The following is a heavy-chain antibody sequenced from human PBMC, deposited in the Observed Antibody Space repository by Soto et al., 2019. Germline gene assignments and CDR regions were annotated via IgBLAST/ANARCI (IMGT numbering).Heavy chain of an antibody. D-gene: IGHD3-22*01. CDR2: IYPGDSDI. CDR3: ARQAYHYDTNSFGY. CDR1: GYSFTTYW. V-gene: IGHV5-51*01. Sequence: LKISCKGSGYSFTTYWIVWVRQMPGKGLEWMGVIYPGDSDIRFSPSFQGQVTISADMSLSTAYLQWSSLRVSDTAMYYCARQAYHYDTNSFGYWGQGTLVTVS. J-gene: IGHJ4*02.